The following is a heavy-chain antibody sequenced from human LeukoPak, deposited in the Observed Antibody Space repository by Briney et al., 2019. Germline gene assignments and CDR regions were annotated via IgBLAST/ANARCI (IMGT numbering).Heavy chain of an antibody. V-gene: IGHV4-30-2*01. CDR2: IYHSGST. Sequence: SQTLSLTCTVSGGSISSGGYYWSWIRQPPGKGLEWIGYIYHSGSTYYNPSLKSRVTISVDRSKNQFSLKLSSVTAEDTAVYYCARDGRSEGRAFDIWGQGTMVTVSS. CDR3: ARDGRSEGRAFDI. CDR1: GGSISSGGYY. J-gene: IGHJ3*02.